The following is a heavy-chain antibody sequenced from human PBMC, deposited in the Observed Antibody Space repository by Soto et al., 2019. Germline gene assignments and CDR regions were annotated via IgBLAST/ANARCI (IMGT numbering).Heavy chain of an antibody. CDR3: ARGGHVDF. CDR2: INEDGTQK. V-gene: IGHV3-7*01. J-gene: IGHJ4*02. D-gene: IGHD3-16*01. CDR1: GRTFSDYW. Sequence: VQLVESGGGLVQPGGSLRLSCAASGRTFSDYWMTWVRQAPGKGLEWVANINEDGTQKHYVDSLKGRSTISRDNAKNSLYLQVNSLRDEDPGVYYCARGGHVDFLGQGTLVTVSS.